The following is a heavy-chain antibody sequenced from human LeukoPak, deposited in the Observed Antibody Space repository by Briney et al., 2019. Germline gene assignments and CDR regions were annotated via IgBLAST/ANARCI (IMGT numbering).Heavy chain of an antibody. V-gene: IGHV3-23*01. D-gene: IGHD3-22*01. Sequence: GGSLRLSCAASGFTFSSYAMSWVRQAPGKGLEWVSAISGSGGSTYYADSVKGRFTISRDNSKNTLYLQMNSLRAEDTAVYYCAKDRANYYDSSGLDYWGQGTLVTVSS. J-gene: IGHJ4*02. CDR2: ISGSGGST. CDR1: GFTFSSYA. CDR3: AKDRANYYDSSGLDY.